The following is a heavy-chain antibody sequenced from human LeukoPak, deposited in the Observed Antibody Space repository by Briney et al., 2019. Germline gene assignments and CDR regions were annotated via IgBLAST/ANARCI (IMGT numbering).Heavy chain of an antibody. CDR3: TTRGGSFSIFDY. CDR2: IKSKTDGGTT. CDR1: GFTFSSYG. J-gene: IGHJ4*02. D-gene: IGHD1-26*01. V-gene: IGHV3-15*01. Sequence: MSGGSLRLSCAASGFTFSSYGMHWVRQAPGKGLEWVGRIKSKTDGGTTDYAAPVKGRFTISRDDSKNTLYLQMNSLKTEDTAVYYCTTRGGSFSIFDYWGQGILVTVSS.